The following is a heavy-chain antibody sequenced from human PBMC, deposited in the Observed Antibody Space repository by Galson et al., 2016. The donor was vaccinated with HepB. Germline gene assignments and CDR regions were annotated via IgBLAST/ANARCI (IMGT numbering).Heavy chain of an antibody. V-gene: IGHV3-15*01. CDR2: IKSKTDGGTT. J-gene: IGHJ6*02. CDR1: GFIFSNAW. D-gene: IGHD6-13*01. CDR3: TTDRVYSSSWYWNYYYYGMDV. Sequence: SLRLSCAASGFIFSNAWMSWVRQAPGRGLEWVGRIKSKTDGGTTDYAAPVKGRFTISRDDSKNTLYLQMNSLKTEDTAVYYCTTDRVYSSSWYWNYYYYGMDVWGQGTAVTGSS.